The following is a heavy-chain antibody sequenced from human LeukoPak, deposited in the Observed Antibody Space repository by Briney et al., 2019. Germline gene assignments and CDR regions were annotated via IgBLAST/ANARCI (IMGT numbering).Heavy chain of an antibody. Sequence: QSGGSLRLSCAASGFTFSSYGMHWVRQAPGKGLEWVAFIRSDGNNEFYADSVKGRFTISRDNSKSTLYLQMNSLRTEDTAVYFCAKRGEAGGNYLYYFDYWGQGTLVTVSS. D-gene: IGHD1-26*01. V-gene: IGHV3-30*02. CDR3: AKRGEAGGNYLYYFDY. CDR1: GFTFSSYG. CDR2: IRSDGNNE. J-gene: IGHJ4*02.